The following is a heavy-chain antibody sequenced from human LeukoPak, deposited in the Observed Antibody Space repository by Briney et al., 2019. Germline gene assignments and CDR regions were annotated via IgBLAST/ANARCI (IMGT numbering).Heavy chain of an antibody. CDR1: GGSISSYY. CDR2: IYTSGST. D-gene: IGHD3-22*01. Sequence: SETLSLTCTVSGGSISSYYWSWIRQPAGKGLEWIGRIYTSGSTNYNPSLKSRATMSVDTSKNQFSLKLSSVTAEDTAVYYCAREEDSSGYRLFDQWGQGTLVTVSS. J-gene: IGHJ4*02. V-gene: IGHV4-4*07. CDR3: AREEDSSGYRLFDQ.